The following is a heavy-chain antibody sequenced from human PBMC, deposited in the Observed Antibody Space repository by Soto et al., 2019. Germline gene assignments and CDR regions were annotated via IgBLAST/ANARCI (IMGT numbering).Heavy chain of an antibody. CDR2: IWYDGSNR. CDR3: TRDPYGGSRYYFDS. D-gene: IGHD1-26*01. Sequence: QVQLVESGGGLVEPGGSLRVSCVGSGFTFTNYGMHWVRQAPGKGLEWVAVIWYDGSNRFYADSVKGRFTISKDNSQNMLYLQMHSLRPEDTAVYYCTRDPYGGSRYYFDSWGQGTLVTVSS. V-gene: IGHV3-33*08. CDR1: GFTFTNYG. J-gene: IGHJ4*02.